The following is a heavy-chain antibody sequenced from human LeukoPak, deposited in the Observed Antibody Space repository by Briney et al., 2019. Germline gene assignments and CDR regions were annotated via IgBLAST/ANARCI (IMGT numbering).Heavy chain of an antibody. J-gene: IGHJ5*02. V-gene: IGHV4-39*07. CDR2: IYYSGST. D-gene: IGHD3-22*01. CDR1: GGSISSSSYY. CDR3: AREAPMYYYDSSGSPWFDP. Sequence: SETLSLTCTVSGGSISSSSYYWGWIRQPPGKGLEWIGSIYYSGSTYYNPSLKSRVTISVDTSKNQFSLKLSSVTAADTAVYYCAREAPMYYYDSSGSPWFDPWGQGTLVTVSS.